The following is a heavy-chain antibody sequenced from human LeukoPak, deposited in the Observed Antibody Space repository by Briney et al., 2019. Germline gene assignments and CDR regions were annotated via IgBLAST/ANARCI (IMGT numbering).Heavy chain of an antibody. CDR3: ATPTFITIFGVVIGGSGAFDI. V-gene: IGHV1-24*01. CDR2: FDPEDGET. D-gene: IGHD3-3*01. CDR1: GYTLTELS. J-gene: IGHJ3*02. Sequence: ASVKVSCKVSGYTLTELSMHWVRQAPGKGLEWMGGFDPEDGETIYAQKFQGRVTMTEDTSTDTAYMELSSLRSEDTAVYYCATPTFITIFGVVIGGSGAFDIWGQGTMVTVSS.